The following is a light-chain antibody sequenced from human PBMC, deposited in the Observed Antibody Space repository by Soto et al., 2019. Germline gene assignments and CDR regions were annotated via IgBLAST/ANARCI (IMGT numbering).Light chain of an antibody. CDR3: QHYYLTPYT. CDR1: QSGLYNSNDKNY. CDR2: WAS. Sequence: DIVMTQSPDSLAVSLGERATINCKSNQSGLYNSNDKNYLAWYQQKPGQPPALLIYWASTRASRVPDRFSGSGSGTNFSLTISNLQAEDVAVYFRQHYYLTPYTFGQGTKLEI. J-gene: IGKJ2*01. V-gene: IGKV4-1*01.